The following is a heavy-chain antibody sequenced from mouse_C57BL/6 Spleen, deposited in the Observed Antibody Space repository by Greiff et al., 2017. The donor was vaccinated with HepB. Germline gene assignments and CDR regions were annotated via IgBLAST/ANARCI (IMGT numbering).Heavy chain of an antibody. CDR2: INYDGSST. D-gene: IGHD1-1*01. CDR1: GFTFSDYY. J-gene: IGHJ2*01. V-gene: IGHV5-16*01. Sequence: DVQLVESEGGLVQPGSSMKLSCTASGFTFSDYYMAWVRQVPEKGLEWVANINYDGSSTYYLDSLKSRFIISRDNAKNILYLQMSSLKSEDTATYYCARAYYAGYYFDYWGQGTTLTVSS. CDR3: ARAYYAGYYFDY.